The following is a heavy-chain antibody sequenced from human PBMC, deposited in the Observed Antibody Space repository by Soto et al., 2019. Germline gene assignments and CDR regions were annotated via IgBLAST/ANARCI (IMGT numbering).Heavy chain of an antibody. Sequence: QVQLVQSGAEVKKPGASVKVSCKASGYTFTSYDINWVRQATGQGLEWMGWMNPNSGNTGYAQKFQGRVTMTRNTSISTAYMELSSLRSEDTAVYYCARGMLFYYGSGSPRQIFDYWGQGTLVTVSS. J-gene: IGHJ4*02. CDR2: MNPNSGNT. D-gene: IGHD3-10*01. V-gene: IGHV1-8*01. CDR1: GYTFTSYD. CDR3: ARGMLFYYGSGSPRQIFDY.